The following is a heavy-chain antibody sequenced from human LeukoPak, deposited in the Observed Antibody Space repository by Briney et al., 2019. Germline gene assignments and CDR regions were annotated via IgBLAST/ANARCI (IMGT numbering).Heavy chain of an antibody. D-gene: IGHD4-23*01. CDR3: AREVVTTYYYCYYGMDV. Sequence: PGGSLRLSCAASGFSFSSYAMNWVRQAPGKGLEWVSYISSSGSNIFYTDSVKGRFTISRDNAKNSLYLQMNSLRAEDTAVYYCAREVVTTYYYCYYGMDVWGQGTTVTVSS. CDR1: GFSFSSYA. CDR2: ISSSGSNI. J-gene: IGHJ6*02. V-gene: IGHV3-48*03.